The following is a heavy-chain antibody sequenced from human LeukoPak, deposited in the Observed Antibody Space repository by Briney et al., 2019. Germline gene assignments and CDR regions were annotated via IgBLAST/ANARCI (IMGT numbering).Heavy chain of an antibody. Sequence: SETLSLTCTVSGGSISSYYWSWIRQPPGKGLEWIGYIYYSGSTNYNPSLKNRVTISVDTSKNQFSLKLSSVTAADTAVYYCATGRDSNTALPLWSYFDYWGQGTVVTVSS. D-gene: IGHD5-18*01. V-gene: IGHV4-59*08. CDR2: IYYSGST. CDR3: ATGRDSNTALPLWSYFDY. J-gene: IGHJ4*02. CDR1: GGSISSYY.